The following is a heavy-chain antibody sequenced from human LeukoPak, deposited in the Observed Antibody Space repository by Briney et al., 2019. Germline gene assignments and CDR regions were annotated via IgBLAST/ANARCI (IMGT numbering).Heavy chain of an antibody. V-gene: IGHV1-18*01. D-gene: IGHD3-22*01. CDR1: GYTLSNYG. Sequence: ASVKVSCKDSGYTLSNYGISWVRQAPGQGVEWMGWISCYNGVTKYAQEFQGRVTMTTDTSTSTTYMELRSRRSDDTAVYYCARDNPYYYLYWGQGTLVTVSS. CDR3: ARDNPYYYLY. J-gene: IGHJ4*02. CDR2: ISCYNGVT.